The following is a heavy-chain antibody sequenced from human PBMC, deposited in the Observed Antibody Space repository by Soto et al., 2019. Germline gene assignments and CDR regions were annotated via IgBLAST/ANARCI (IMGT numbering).Heavy chain of an antibody. V-gene: IGHV3-15*07. Sequence: GGSLRLSCAASGFTFTRAWLNWVRQAPGKGLEWVGRAKSEINGGAVDYAAPVKGRFPISRDASQNTVYLQMNSLRADDTAVYYCAADLPDWGAYAFDYWGHGTQVTVSS. D-gene: IGHD3-16*01. CDR3: AADLPDWGAYAFDY. J-gene: IGHJ4*01. CDR2: AKSEINGGAV. CDR1: GFTFTRAW.